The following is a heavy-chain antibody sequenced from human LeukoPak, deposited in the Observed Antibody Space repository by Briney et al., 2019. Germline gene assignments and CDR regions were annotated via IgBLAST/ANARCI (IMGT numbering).Heavy chain of an antibody. D-gene: IGHD2-2*01. CDR2: IFHSGST. J-gene: IGHJ6*03. Sequence: SETLSLTCAVSGDSISRSNWWNWVRQPPGKGLEWIGEIFHSGSTNYNPSLKSRVTISVDKSKNQFSLRLSSVTAADTAVYYCVCPQQLLDYYYYMDVWGKGTTVTVSS. CDR1: GDSISRSNW. CDR3: VCPQQLLDYYYYMDV. V-gene: IGHV4-4*02.